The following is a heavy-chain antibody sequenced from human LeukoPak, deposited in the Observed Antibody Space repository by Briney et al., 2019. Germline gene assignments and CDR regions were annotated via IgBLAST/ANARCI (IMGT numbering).Heavy chain of an antibody. CDR1: GYSFTSYW. Sequence: GESLKISCKGSGYSFTSYWIGWVRQMPGKGLEWMGIIYPGDSDTRYSPSFQGQVTISADKSISTAYLQWSSLKASDTAMYYCARQEGDYGGKYGMDVWGQGTTVTVSS. D-gene: IGHD4-23*01. CDR3: ARQEGDYGGKYGMDV. J-gene: IGHJ6*02. CDR2: IYPGDSDT. V-gene: IGHV5-51*01.